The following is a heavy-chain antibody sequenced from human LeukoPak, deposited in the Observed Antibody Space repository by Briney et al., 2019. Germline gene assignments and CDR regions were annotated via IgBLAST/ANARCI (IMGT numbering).Heavy chain of an antibody. CDR2: IYHSGST. Sequence: PSETLSLTCSVSGGSISSSNWWSWVRQPPGKGLEWIGEIYHSGSTNYNPSLKSRVTISVDKSKNQFSLKLSSVTAADTAVYYCAASGYSSGWYNNAFDIWGQGTMVTVSS. CDR3: AASGYSSGWYNNAFDI. D-gene: IGHD6-19*01. V-gene: IGHV4-4*02. CDR1: GGSISSSNW. J-gene: IGHJ3*02.